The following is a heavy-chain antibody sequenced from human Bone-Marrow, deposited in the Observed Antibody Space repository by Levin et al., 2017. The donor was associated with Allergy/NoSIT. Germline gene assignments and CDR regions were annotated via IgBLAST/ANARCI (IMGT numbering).Heavy chain of an antibody. CDR3: ARDDGSYDSGSFDP. J-gene: IGHJ5*02. D-gene: IGHD3-22*01. Sequence: AASVKVSCKASGYTFTRHYMHWVRQAPGQGLEWMGLIQAAGGSATYAQKFQGRLTLTRDTSTSTVYMQLSSLRSEDTAVYYCARDDGSYDSGSFDPWGQGTLVIVSS. V-gene: IGHV1-46*01. CDR1: GYTFTRHY. CDR2: IQAAGGSA.